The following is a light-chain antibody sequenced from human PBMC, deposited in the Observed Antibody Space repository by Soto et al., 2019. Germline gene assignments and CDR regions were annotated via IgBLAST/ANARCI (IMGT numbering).Light chain of an antibody. Sequence: QSVLTQPASVSGSPGQSITISCTGTSSDVGGYDYVSWYQHHPGTAPKLMIYEVTNRPSGVSNRFSGSKSGNTASLTISGLLAEDEADYYCCSYTSSSTYVFGTGTKATVL. CDR2: EVT. V-gene: IGLV2-14*01. CDR1: SSDVGGYDY. J-gene: IGLJ1*01. CDR3: CSYTSSSTYV.